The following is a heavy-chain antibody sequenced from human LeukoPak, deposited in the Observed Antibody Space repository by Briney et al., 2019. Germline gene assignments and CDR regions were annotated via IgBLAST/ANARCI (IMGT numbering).Heavy chain of an antibody. V-gene: IGHV3-11*01. D-gene: IGHD6-13*01. J-gene: IGHJ4*02. CDR3: AREAQLPYSSSWYDACDY. CDR2: ISSSGSTI. Sequence: GSLRLSCAASGFTFSDYYMSWIRQAPGKGLEWVSYISSSGSTIYYADSVKGRFTISRDNAKNSLYLQMNSLRAEDTAVYYCAREAQLPYSSSWYDACDYWGQGTLVTVSS. CDR1: GFTFSDYY.